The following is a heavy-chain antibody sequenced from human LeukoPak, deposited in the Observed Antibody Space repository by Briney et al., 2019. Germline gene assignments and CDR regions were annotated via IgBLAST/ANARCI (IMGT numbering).Heavy chain of an antibody. CDR2: INSDGSST. V-gene: IGHV3-74*01. Sequence: GGSLRVPCAASGFTFSSYWMHWVRQAPGKGLVWVSRINSDGSSTSYADSVKGRFTISRDNAKNTLYLQMNSLRAEDTAVYYCATVVGATRNWGQGTLVTVSS. D-gene: IGHD1-26*01. CDR3: ATVVGATRN. CDR1: GFTFSSYW. J-gene: IGHJ4*02.